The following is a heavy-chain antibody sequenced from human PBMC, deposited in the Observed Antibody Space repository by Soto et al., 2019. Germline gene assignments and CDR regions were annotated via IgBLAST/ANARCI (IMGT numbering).Heavy chain of an antibody. CDR1: GFSLTTTGVG. D-gene: IGHD1-26*01. Sequence: QITLRESGPSLVKPTETLTLTCTFSGFSLTTTGVGVGWIRQPPGKALEWLAVVFWDGGERYSPSLKSRVTITKDTAKDQVVFTMTNMHPADTATYYCTHFYGSGGWGWYFPSWGQGTLVTVSS. V-gene: IGHV2-5*02. CDR2: VFWDGGE. CDR3: THFYGSGGWGWYFPS. J-gene: IGHJ5*02.